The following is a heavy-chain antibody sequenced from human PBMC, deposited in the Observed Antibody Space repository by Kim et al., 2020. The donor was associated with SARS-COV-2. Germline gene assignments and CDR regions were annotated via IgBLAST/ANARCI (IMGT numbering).Heavy chain of an antibody. CDR1: GYTFTGYY. D-gene: IGHD5-12*01. J-gene: IGHJ6*02. Sequence: ASVKVSCKASGYTFTGYYMHWVRQAPGQGLEWMGWINPNSGGTNYAQKFQGWVTMTRDTSISTAYMELSRLRSDDTAVYYCARSLSVDSGYLPYYYGMDVWGQGTTVTVSS. V-gene: IGHV1-2*04. CDR2: INPNSGGT. CDR3: ARSLSVDSGYLPYYYGMDV.